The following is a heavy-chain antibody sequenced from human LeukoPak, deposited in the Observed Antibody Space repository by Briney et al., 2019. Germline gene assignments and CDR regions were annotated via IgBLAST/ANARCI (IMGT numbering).Heavy chain of an antibody. J-gene: IGHJ3*02. D-gene: IGHD6-13*01. V-gene: IGHV4-59*12. Sequence: SETLSLTCTVSGDSINSYYWSWIRQPPGKGLEWIGYIYYSGSTYYNPSLKSRVTISVDTSKNQFSLKLSSVTAADTAVYYCARGRSMLRQLVQRGSAFDIWGQGTMVTVSS. CDR1: GDSINSYY. CDR2: IYYSGST. CDR3: ARGRSMLRQLVQRGSAFDI.